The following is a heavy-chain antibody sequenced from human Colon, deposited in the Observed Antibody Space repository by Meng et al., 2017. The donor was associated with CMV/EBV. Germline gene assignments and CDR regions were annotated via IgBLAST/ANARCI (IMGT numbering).Heavy chain of an antibody. D-gene: IGHD1-26*01. Sequence: GGSLRLSCAASGFTFSRYGMHWVRQAPGKGLEWVAFIRYDGGNKHYGDSVKGRFTISRDSAKNTLYLQMNSLRAEDTAVYYCARDRGGNYYGGFDYWGQGTLVTVSS. CDR1: GFTFSRYG. CDR3: ARDRGGNYYGGFDY. J-gene: IGHJ4*02. V-gene: IGHV3-30*02. CDR2: IRYDGGNK.